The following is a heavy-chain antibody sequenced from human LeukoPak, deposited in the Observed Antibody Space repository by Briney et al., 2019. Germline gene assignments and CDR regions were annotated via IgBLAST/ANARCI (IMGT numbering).Heavy chain of an antibody. CDR3: ARGPRLITIFGVVSRVIEAFFDY. CDR2: INHSGST. J-gene: IGHJ4*02. D-gene: IGHD3-3*01. V-gene: IGHV4-39*07. CDR1: GGSISSGGYY. Sequence: SETLSLTCTVSGGSISSGGYYWSWIRQPPGKGLEWIGEINHSGSTNYNPSLKSRVTISVDTSKNQFSLKLSSVTAADTAVYYCARGPRLITIFGVVSRVIEAFFDYWGQGTLVTVSS.